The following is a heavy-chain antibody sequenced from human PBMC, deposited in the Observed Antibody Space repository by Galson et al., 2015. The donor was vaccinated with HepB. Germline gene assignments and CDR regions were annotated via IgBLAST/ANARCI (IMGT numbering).Heavy chain of an antibody. CDR2: IYTSGST. CDR1: GGSISSYY. D-gene: IGHD3-3*01. CDR3: ARFVRDFWSGYYTGIDELGYYYYMDV. V-gene: IGHV4-4*07. Sequence: SETLSLTCTVSGGSISSYYWSWIRQPAGKGLEWIGRIYTSGSTNYNPSLKRRVTMSVDTSKNQFSLKLSSVTAADTAVYYCARFVRDFWSGYYTGIDELGYYYYMDVWGKGTTVTVSS. J-gene: IGHJ6*03.